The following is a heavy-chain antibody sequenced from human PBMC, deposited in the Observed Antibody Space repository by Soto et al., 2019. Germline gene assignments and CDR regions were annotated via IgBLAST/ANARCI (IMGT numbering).Heavy chain of an antibody. J-gene: IGHJ4*01. CDR3: ARRLSGSSAFDF. CDR2: MYNSGIS. V-gene: IGHV4-31*03. Sequence: QVQLQESGPGLLKTSQTLSLTCSVSGGSISSGTYYWSWIRHRPGKGLQWIGYMYNSGISSYSPSLKSRSVLSVDTSKNQFSLKLTSVTAADTATYFCARRLSGSSAFDFWGRGILVTVSS. CDR1: GGSISSGTYY. D-gene: IGHD2-15*01.